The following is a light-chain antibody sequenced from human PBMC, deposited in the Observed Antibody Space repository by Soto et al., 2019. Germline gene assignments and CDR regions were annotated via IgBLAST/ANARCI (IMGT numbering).Light chain of an antibody. Sequence: EVVLTQSPATLSLSPGERATLSCRASQSVKDFLAWYQQKPGQAPRLLISDASNRATAIPARFSGSGSGTDFTLTISALEPEDLGVYYCQQRNNWPFTFGPGTKVDI. CDR3: QQRNNWPFT. V-gene: IGKV3-11*01. CDR1: QSVKDF. J-gene: IGKJ3*01. CDR2: DAS.